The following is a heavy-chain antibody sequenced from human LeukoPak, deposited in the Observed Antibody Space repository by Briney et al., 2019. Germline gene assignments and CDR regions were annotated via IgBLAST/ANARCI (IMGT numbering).Heavy chain of an antibody. CDR3: ARPIDNGSGSYYFPY. V-gene: IGHV3-30-3*01. CDR1: GFSFHYYA. Sequence: GGSLRLSCAASGFSFHYYAMHWVRQAPGKGLERVAVISYDGANEYYADSVKGRLTISRDNSKNTLYMEMSSLRPEDTAVYYCARPIDNGSGSYYFPYWGQGTLVTVSS. J-gene: IGHJ4*02. D-gene: IGHD3-10*01. CDR2: ISYDGANE.